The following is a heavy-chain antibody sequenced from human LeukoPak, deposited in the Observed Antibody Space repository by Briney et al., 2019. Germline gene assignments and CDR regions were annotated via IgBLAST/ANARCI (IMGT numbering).Heavy chain of an antibody. Sequence: GGSLRLSCAASGFTFSSYDMSWVRQAPGKGLEWVSGISSSNGITYYADSVKGRFTISRDSSKNTLYLQMNSLRAEDTAVYYCARVGYCSSTSCPAHAFDIWGQETMVTVSS. CDR3: ARVGYCSSTSCPAHAFDI. CDR2: ISSSNGIT. D-gene: IGHD2-2*03. CDR1: GFTFSSYD. V-gene: IGHV3-23*01. J-gene: IGHJ3*02.